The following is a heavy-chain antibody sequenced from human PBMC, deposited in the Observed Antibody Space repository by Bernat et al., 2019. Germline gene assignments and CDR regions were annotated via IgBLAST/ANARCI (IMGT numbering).Heavy chain of an antibody. D-gene: IGHD3-10*01. Sequence: EVQLLESGGGLVQPGGSLRLSCAASGFTFSSYAMSWVRQAPGKGLEWVSSISDSGGSPQNADSVKGRFTISRVNSENTLYLQMSSLRAEDTAVYYCAKGGTNILLWFGEFWGQGTLVTVSS. J-gene: IGHJ4*02. V-gene: IGHV3-23*01. CDR3: AKGGTNILLWFGEF. CDR1: GFTFSSYA. CDR2: ISDSGGSP.